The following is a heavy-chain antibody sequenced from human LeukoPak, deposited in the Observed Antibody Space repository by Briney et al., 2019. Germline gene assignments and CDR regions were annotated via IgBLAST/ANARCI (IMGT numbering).Heavy chain of an antibody. Sequence: SQTLSLTCTVSGGSISSGGYYWSWIRQPAGKGLEWIGRIYTSGSTNYNPSLKSRVTMSVDTSKNQFSLKLSSVTAADTAVYYCARGGNYNWFDPWGQGTLVTVSS. D-gene: IGHD3-10*01. CDR1: GGSISSGGYY. CDR3: ARGGNYNWFDP. J-gene: IGHJ5*02. CDR2: IYTSGST. V-gene: IGHV4-61*02.